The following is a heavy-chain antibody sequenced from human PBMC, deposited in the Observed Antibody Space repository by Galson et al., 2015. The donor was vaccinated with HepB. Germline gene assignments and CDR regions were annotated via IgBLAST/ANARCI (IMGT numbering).Heavy chain of an antibody. CDR3: ARRAGASGGFSFDY. Sequence: SLRLSCAASGFPFSNYAMHWVRQTPGKGLEWMTVILHDAHNRYYADSVEGRFTVSRDNSKTTVYLQMNRLRPGDTAMYYCARRAGASGGFSFDYWGQGSLVTVSS. CDR2: ILHDAHNR. CDR1: GFPFSNYA. J-gene: IGHJ4*02. V-gene: IGHV3-30*04. D-gene: IGHD3-10*01.